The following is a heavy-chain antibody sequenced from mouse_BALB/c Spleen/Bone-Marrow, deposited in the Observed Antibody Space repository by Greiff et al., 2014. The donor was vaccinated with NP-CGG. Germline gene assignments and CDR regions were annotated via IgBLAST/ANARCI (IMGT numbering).Heavy chain of an antibody. V-gene: IGHV1-80*01. CDR2: IYPGDGDT. J-gene: IGHJ4*01. CDR3: ARWLPAMDY. D-gene: IGHD2-2*01. Sequence: VQRVESGAELVRPGSSVKISCKASGYAFSSYWMSWVKQRPGQGLEWIGQIYPGDGDTNYNGKFKGKATLTADKSSSTAYMQLSSLTSEDSAVYFCARWLPAMDYWGQGTSVTVSS. CDR1: GYAFSSYW.